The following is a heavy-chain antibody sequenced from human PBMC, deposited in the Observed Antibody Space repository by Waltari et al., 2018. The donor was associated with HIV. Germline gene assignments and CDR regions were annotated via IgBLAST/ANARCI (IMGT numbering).Heavy chain of an antibody. CDR3: AKESLLN. Sequence: VQLVESGGGLLQPGRSLRLSFAASGFTLAHYPMHWVRQAPGKGLEWVSGISWNSGSIGYADSVKGRFTISRDNAKNSLYLQMNSLRAEDTALYYCAKESLLNWGQGTLVTVSS. V-gene: IGHV3-9*01. CDR1: GFTLAHYP. J-gene: IGHJ1*01. CDR2: ISWNSGSI.